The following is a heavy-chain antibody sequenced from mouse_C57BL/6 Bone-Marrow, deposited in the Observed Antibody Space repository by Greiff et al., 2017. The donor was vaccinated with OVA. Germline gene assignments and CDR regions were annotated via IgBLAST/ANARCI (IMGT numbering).Heavy chain of an antibody. CDR3: ARKVYYYGSWFAY. Sequence: EVKLMESGPELVKPGASVKISCKASGYSFTGYYMNWVKQSPEKSLEWIGEINPSTGGTTYNQKFKAKATLTVDKSSSTAYMQLKSLTSEDSAVYYCARKVYYYGSWFAYWGQGTLVTVSA. CDR1: GYSFTGYY. D-gene: IGHD1-1*01. CDR2: INPSTGGT. J-gene: IGHJ3*01. V-gene: IGHV1-42*01.